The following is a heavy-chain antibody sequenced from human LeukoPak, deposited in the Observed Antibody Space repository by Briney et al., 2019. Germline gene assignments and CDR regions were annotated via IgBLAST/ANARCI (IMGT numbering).Heavy chain of an antibody. D-gene: IGHD2-21*01. Sequence: GGSLRLSCAASGFTFSSYSMNWVRQAPGKGLEWVSSISSSSSYIYYADSVKGRFTISRDNAKNSLYLQMNSLRAEDTAVYYCRREEDILWWLHGGQGPLVTVSS. V-gene: IGHV3-21*01. CDR3: RREEDILWWLH. J-gene: IGHJ4*02. CDR1: GFTFSSYS. CDR2: ISSSSSYI.